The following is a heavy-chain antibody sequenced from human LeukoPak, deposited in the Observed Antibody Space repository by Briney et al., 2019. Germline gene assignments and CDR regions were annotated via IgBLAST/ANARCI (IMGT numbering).Heavy chain of an antibody. V-gene: IGHV4-4*02. CDR1: GGSISSSNW. CDR2: IYHSGST. CDR3: AGSADYYDSSGYLDY. D-gene: IGHD3-22*01. Sequence: SGTLSLTCAVSGGSISSSNWWSWVRQPPGKGLEWIGEIYHSGSTNYNPSLKSRVTMSVDKSKNQFSLKLSSVTAADTAVYYCAGSADYYDSSGYLDYWGQGTLVTVSS. J-gene: IGHJ4*02.